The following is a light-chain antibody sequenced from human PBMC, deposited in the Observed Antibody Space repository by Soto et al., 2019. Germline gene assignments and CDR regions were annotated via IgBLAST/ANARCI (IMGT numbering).Light chain of an antibody. CDR1: QSVRGN. CDR2: GVS. J-gene: IGKJ1*01. V-gene: IGKV3-15*01. CDR3: QQYNNWPPK. Sequence: IVLTQSPATLSSFPGDRVTLSCRASQSVRGNLAWYQQKPGQAPRLLIYGVSTKASGIPARFSGSGSGTEFTLTISSLQSEDVAVYCCQQYNNWPPKFGQGTK.